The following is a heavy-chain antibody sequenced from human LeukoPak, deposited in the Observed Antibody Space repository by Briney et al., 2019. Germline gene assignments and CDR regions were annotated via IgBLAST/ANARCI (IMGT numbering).Heavy chain of an antibody. CDR3: ARGEVRIRYFDWLSTTIYYFDY. CDR2: INHSGST. D-gene: IGHD3-9*01. J-gene: IGHJ4*02. Sequence: SETLSLTCAVYGGSFSGYYWSWIRQPPGKGLGWIGEINHSGSTNYNPSLKSRVTISVDTSKNQFSLKLSSVTAADTAVYYCARGEVRIRYFDWLSTTIYYFDYWGQRTLVTVSS. CDR1: GGSFSGYY. V-gene: IGHV4-34*01.